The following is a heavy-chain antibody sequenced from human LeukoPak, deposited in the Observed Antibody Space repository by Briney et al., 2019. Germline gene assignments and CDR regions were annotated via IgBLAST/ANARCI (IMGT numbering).Heavy chain of an antibody. CDR1: GFTFSGSA. V-gene: IGHV3-73*01. CDR3: LGQIYGDYARLSVY. CDR2: IRSKATSYAP. Sequence: GGSLRLSCAASGFTFSGSAMHWVRPASGKGLEWVGRIRSKATSYAPVYAASVKDRFTISRDDSNNTAYLQMHRLKTEDTAMYYCLGQIYGDYARLSVYWGQGTLVTVSS. J-gene: IGHJ4*02. D-gene: IGHD4-17*01.